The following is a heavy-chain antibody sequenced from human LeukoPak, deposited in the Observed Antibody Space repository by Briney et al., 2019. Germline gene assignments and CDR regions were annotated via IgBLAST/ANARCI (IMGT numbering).Heavy chain of an antibody. Sequence: KTSETLSLTCTVSGDSTSNYYWGWIRQPPGKGLEWIGYIYYSGSTNYNPSLKSRVTMSLDTSKNQFSLTSSSVTAADTAVYYCARTNYYGSGSYYFDYWGQGTLVTVS. CDR1: GDSTSNYY. D-gene: IGHD3-10*01. V-gene: IGHV4-59*01. J-gene: IGHJ4*02. CDR3: ARTNYYGSGSYYFDY. CDR2: IYYSGST.